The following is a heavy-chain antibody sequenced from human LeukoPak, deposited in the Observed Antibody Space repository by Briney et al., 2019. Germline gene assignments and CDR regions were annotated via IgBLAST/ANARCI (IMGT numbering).Heavy chain of an antibody. CDR2: IYTSGST. D-gene: IGHD3-16*01. CDR3: ARDSAFPPLRDYYYYYMDV. J-gene: IGHJ6*03. Sequence: PSETLSLTCTVSGGSISSYYWSWIRQPAGKGLEWIGRIYTSGSTNYNPSLKSRVTMSVDTSKNQFSLKLSSVTAADTAVYYCARDSAFPPLRDYYYYYMDVWGKGTTVTVSS. V-gene: IGHV4-4*07. CDR1: GGSISSYY.